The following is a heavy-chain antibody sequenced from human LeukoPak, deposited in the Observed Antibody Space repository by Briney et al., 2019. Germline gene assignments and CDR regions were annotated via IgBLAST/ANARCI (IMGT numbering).Heavy chain of an antibody. CDR3: AKDGGYDSSGYYY. J-gene: IGHJ4*02. CDR2: ISYDGSNK. D-gene: IGHD3-22*01. CDR1: GFTFSSYA. Sequence: GGSLRLSCAASGFTFSSYAMHWVRQAPGKGLEWVAVISYDGSNKYYADSVKGRFTISRDNSKNTLYLQMNSLRAEDTAVYYCAKDGGYDSSGYYYWGQGTLVTVSS. V-gene: IGHV3-30*04.